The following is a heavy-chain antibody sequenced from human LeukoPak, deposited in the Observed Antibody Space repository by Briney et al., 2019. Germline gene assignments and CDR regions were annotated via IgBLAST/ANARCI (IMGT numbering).Heavy chain of an antibody. V-gene: IGHV3-30*18. CDR1: GFTFSNYG. Sequence: GGSLRLSCAASGFTFSNYGMHWVRQAPGKGLEWVALISYDGSHTYYADSVKDRFTTSRDNSKNTLYLQMNSLRAEDTAVYYCAKQGKRGDMSMVHLDHWGQGTVVTVSS. D-gene: IGHD4/OR15-4a*01. J-gene: IGHJ4*02. CDR3: AKQGKRGDMSMVHLDH. CDR2: ISYDGSHT.